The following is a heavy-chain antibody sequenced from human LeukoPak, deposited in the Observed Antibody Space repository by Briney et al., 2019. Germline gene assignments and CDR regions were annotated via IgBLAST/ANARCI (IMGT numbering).Heavy chain of an antibody. CDR3: ARGDSSGSRLRDDAFDI. Sequence: PGGSLRLSCAASGFTFSSYSMNWVRQAPGKGLEWVSSISSSSSYIYYADSVKGRFTISRDNAKNSLYLQMNSLRAEDTAVYYCARGDSSGSRLRDDAFDIWGQGTMVTVSS. J-gene: IGHJ3*02. CDR2: ISSSSSYI. D-gene: IGHD3-22*01. CDR1: GFTFSSYS. V-gene: IGHV3-21*01.